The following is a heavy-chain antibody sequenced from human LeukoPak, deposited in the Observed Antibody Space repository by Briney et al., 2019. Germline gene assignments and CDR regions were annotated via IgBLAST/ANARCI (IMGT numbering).Heavy chain of an antibody. CDR2: ISSGGTYI. J-gene: IGHJ4*02. Sequence: PGGSLRLSCAGSGFTFSAYSLNWVRQAPGRGLEWVSFISSGGTYIYYADSLKGRFTISRDNVKNSLFLQMNSLRAEDTAAYFCARGTPLSGNYSAYFDYWGQGTLVTVSS. CDR3: ARGTPLSGNYSAYFDY. D-gene: IGHD1-26*01. CDR1: GFTFSAYS. V-gene: IGHV3-21*01.